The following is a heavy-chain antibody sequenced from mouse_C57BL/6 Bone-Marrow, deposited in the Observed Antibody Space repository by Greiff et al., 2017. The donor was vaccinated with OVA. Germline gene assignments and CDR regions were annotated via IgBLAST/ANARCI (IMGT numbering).Heavy chain of an antibody. J-gene: IGHJ4*01. D-gene: IGHD2-5*01. Sequence: QVQLQQPGAELVKPGASVKLSCKASGYTFTSYWLHWVKQRPGQGLEWIGMIHPNSGSTNYNEKFKSKATLTVDKSSSTAYIQLSSLTSEDSAVYYCARSAYSNYEGYYYAMDYWGQGTSVTVSS. CDR1: GYTFTSYW. CDR2: IHPNSGST. CDR3: ARSAYSNYEGYYYAMDY. V-gene: IGHV1-64*01.